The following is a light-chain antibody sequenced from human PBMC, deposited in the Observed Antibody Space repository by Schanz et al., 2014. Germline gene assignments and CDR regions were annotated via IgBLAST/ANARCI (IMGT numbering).Light chain of an antibody. Sequence: QSALTQPASVSGSPGQSITISCTGTSSDVGSYNLVSWYQQHPGKAPKVMIYEGSKRPSGVSDRFSGSKSGNTASLTISGLQAEDEADYYCSSYTSSTTLVFGGGTKLTVL. CDR1: SSDVGSYNL. CDR2: EGS. CDR3: SSYTSSTTLV. V-gene: IGLV2-14*02. J-gene: IGLJ3*02.